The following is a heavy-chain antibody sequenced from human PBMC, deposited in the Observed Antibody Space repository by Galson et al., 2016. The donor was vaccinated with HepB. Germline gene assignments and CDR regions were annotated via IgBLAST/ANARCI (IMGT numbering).Heavy chain of an antibody. D-gene: IGHD2-15*01. V-gene: IGHV1-8*01. CDR3: ARRRAYCGGGSCSSDYSYYGMDV. Sequence: SVKVSCKASGYTFTSYDINWVRQATGQGLEWMGWMNPDSGNTVYAQKFQGRITMTRNTSISTAYMELSSLRSEDTAVYYCARRRAYCGGGSCSSDYSYYGMDVWGQGTTVTVSS. CDR1: GYTFTSYD. J-gene: IGHJ6*02. CDR2: MNPDSGNT.